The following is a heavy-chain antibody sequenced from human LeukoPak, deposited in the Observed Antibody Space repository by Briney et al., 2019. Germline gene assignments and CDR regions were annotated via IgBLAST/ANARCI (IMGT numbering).Heavy chain of an antibody. Sequence: GRSLRLSCAASGFTFSSYGMHWVRQAPGKGLEGVAVISYDGSNKYYADSVKGRFTISRDNSKNTLYLQMNSLRAEDTAVYYCAKDSSGPGYGMDVWGQGTTVTVSS. D-gene: IGHD6-19*01. CDR2: ISYDGSNK. J-gene: IGHJ6*02. CDR3: AKDSSGPGYGMDV. CDR1: GFTFSSYG. V-gene: IGHV3-30*18.